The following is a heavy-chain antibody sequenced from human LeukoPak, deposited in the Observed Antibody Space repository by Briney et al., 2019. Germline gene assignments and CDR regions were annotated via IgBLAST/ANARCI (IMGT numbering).Heavy chain of an antibody. J-gene: IGHJ4*02. V-gene: IGHV4-59*08. Sequence: SGTLSLTCTVSGGSISSYYWSWIRRPPGKGLEWIGYIYYSGSTNYNPSLKSRVTISVDTSKNQFSLKLSSVTAADTAVYYCARLYSSSSPEDYWGQGTLVTVSS. CDR1: GGSISSYY. CDR3: ARLYSSSSPEDY. CDR2: IYYSGST. D-gene: IGHD6-6*01.